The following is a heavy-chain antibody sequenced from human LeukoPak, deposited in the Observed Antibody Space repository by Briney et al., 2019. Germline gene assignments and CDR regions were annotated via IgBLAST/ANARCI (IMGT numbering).Heavy chain of an antibody. V-gene: IGHV4-39*01. CDR3: ARHDVVVPAATGHDAFDI. CDR1: GGSVSSRSYY. Sequence: SETLSPTCTVSGGSVSSRSYYWGWIRQPPGKGLEWIGTIYYSGSTYYNPYLKSRVTISVDPSKNQSSLNLNSVTAADTAVYYCARHDVVVPAATGHDAFDIWGQGTMVTVSS. J-gene: IGHJ3*02. D-gene: IGHD2-2*01. CDR2: IYYSGST.